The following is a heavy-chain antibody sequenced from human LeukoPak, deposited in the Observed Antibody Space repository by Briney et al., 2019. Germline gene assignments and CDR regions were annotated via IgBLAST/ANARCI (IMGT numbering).Heavy chain of an antibody. CDR1: GYTFTSYY. D-gene: IGHD1-26*01. J-gene: IGHJ4*02. Sequence: ASVKVSCKASGYTFTSYYMHWVRQAPGQGLEWMGIINPSGGSTSYAQKFQGRVTMTTDTSTSTAYMELRSLRSDDTAVYYCARGLVGAKGNFDYWGQGTLVTVSS. CDR3: ARGLVGAKGNFDY. V-gene: IGHV1-46*01. CDR2: INPSGGST.